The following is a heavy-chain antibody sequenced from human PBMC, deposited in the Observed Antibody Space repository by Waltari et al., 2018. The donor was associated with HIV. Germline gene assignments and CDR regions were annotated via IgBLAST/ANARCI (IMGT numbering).Heavy chain of an antibody. CDR1: GITFRNAW. V-gene: IGHV3-15*01. Sequence: EVQLVESGGGLVKPGGSLRLSCAASGITFRNAWMSWVRQAPRKGLEWVGRIKSGAEGGTTDYAAAVKGRFTISRDDSKHTLYLQMDSLKTEDTAVYYCTTLWYSYDSTDYWGQGTLVTVSS. CDR3: TTLWYSYDSTDY. CDR2: IKSGAEGGTT. D-gene: IGHD3-22*01. J-gene: IGHJ4*02.